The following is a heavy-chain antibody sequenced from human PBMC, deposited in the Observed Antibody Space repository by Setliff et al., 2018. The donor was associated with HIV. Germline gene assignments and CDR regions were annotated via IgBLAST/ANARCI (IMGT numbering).Heavy chain of an antibody. CDR3: ARQELDIVVVAAASRSAFDL. V-gene: IGHV4-39*01. D-gene: IGHD2-15*01. J-gene: IGHJ3*01. Sequence: PSETLSLTCTVSGGSISSSNYYWGWIRQPPGEGLEWIASIYYSGTTHYNPSLKSQVTVSIDTSKNQFSLKLSSVTASDTAVYYCARQELDIVVVAAASRSAFDLWGQGTMVTVSS. CDR2: IYYSGTT. CDR1: GGSISSSNYY.